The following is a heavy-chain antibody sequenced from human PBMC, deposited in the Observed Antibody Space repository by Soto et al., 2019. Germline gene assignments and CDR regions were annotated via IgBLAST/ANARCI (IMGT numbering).Heavy chain of an antibody. D-gene: IGHD2-21*02. V-gene: IGHV1-69*13. CDR1: GGTFSSYA. CDR3: ATSPMVVTAIPFDY. Sequence: SVKVSCKASGGTFSSYAISWVRQAPGQGLEWMGGIIPIFGTANYAQKFQGRVTITADESTSTAYMELSSLRSEDTAMYYCATSPMVVTAIPFDYWGQGTLVTVSS. J-gene: IGHJ4*02. CDR2: IIPIFGTA.